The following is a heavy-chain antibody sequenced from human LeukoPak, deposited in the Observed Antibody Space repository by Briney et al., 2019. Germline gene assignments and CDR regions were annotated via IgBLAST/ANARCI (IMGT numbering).Heavy chain of an antibody. J-gene: IGHJ6*02. D-gene: IGHD3-9*01. CDR3: ARGPPATRYFDWLLQRLDYYGMDV. V-gene: IGHV3-30*04. Sequence: GRSLRLSCAASGFTFSSYAMHWVRQAPGKGLEWVAVISYDGSNKYYADSVKGRFTISTDNSKNSLYLQMNSLRAEDTAVYYCARGPPATRYFDWLLQRLDYYGMDVWGQGTTVTVSS. CDR1: GFTFSSYA. CDR2: ISYDGSNK.